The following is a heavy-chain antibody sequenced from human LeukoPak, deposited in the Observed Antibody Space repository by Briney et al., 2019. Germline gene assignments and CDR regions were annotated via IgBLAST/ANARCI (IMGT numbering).Heavy chain of an antibody. CDR2: ISSSGSTI. Sequence: GGSLRHSCAASGFTFSSYEMNWVRQAPGKGLEWVSYISSSGSTIYYADSVKGRFTISRDNAKNSPYLQMNSLRAEDTAVYYCAREDWNQGGYYYGMGVWGQGTTVTVSS. CDR1: GFTFSSYE. V-gene: IGHV3-48*03. CDR3: AREDWNQGGYYYGMGV. D-gene: IGHD1-1*01. J-gene: IGHJ6*02.